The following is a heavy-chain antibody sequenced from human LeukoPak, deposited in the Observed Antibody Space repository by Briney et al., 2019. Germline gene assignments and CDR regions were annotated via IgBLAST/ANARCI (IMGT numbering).Heavy chain of an antibody. V-gene: IGHV1-46*01. CDR3: ARKVAVGGNVLDY. J-gene: IGHJ4*02. CDR2: INPSGDTT. CDR1: GYTFTSNY. Sequence: ASVKVSCKASGYTFTSNYIHWVRQAPGQGLEWMGIINPSGDTTSYAQQFQGRVTMTRDMSTSTVYMELSSLRSEDTAVYYCARKVAVGGNVLDYWGQGTLVTVS. D-gene: IGHD4-23*01.